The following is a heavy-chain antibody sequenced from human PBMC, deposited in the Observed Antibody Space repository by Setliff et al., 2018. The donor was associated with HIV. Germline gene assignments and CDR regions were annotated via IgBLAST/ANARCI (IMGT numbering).Heavy chain of an antibody. D-gene: IGHD3-22*01. CDR2: IIPMFGAA. CDR3: ARIPNHSSGFDY. V-gene: IGHV1-69*13. J-gene: IGHJ4*02. Sequence: SVKVSCKASGGTFSSYAISWVRQAPGQGLEWMGGIIPMFGAANYAQKFQGRVTITADESTTTAYMELSSLRSEDTAVYYCARIPNHSSGFDYWGQGTPVTVSS. CDR1: GGTFSSYA.